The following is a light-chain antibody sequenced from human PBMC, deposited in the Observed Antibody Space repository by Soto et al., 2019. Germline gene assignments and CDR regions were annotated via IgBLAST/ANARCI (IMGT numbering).Light chain of an antibody. Sequence: DIQMTQSPSTLSASVGDRVTITCRASQSLSTWLAWYQQKPGKAPKLLIYKASSLESGVPSRFSGSGSGTKFTLTISSLQPDDFATYYCQQYNSYWTFGQGTKVEIK. CDR1: QSLSTW. CDR2: KAS. CDR3: QQYNSYWT. J-gene: IGKJ1*01. V-gene: IGKV1-5*03.